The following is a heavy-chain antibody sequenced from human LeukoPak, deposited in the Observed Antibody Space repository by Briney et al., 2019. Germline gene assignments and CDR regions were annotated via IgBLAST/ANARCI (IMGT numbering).Heavy chain of an antibody. CDR2: MNPNSGKT. CDR3: AREGFDY. V-gene: IGHV1-8*02. CDR1: GYTFTSYG. J-gene: IGHJ4*02. Sequence: GASVKVSCKASGYTFTSYGISWVRQAPGQGLEWVGFMNPNSGKTVYAQKFQGRVTMSTSISTAYMELSSLRSEDTALYYCAREGFDYWGQGTLVTVSS.